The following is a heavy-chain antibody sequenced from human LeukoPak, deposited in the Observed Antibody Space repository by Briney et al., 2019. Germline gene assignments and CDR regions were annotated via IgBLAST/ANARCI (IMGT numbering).Heavy chain of an antibody. V-gene: IGHV4-59*01. CDR2: IYYSGST. D-gene: IGHD1-26*01. Sequence: SETLSLTCTVSGGFISSYYWSWIRQPPGKGLEWIGYIYYSGSTNYNPSLKSRVTISVDTSKNQFSLKLTSVTAADTAMYYGAREWWELLAFDIWGQGTMVTVSS. CDR1: GGFISSYY. CDR3: AREWWELLAFDI. J-gene: IGHJ3*02.